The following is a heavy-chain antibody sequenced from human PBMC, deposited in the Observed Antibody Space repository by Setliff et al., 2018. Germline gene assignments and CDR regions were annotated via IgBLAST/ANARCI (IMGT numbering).Heavy chain of an antibody. CDR3: ARDSSGWSGFSRLVGVYYYYMDV. D-gene: IGHD6-19*01. CDR1: GYTFTSYY. Sequence: ASVKVSCKASGYTFTSYYMHWVRQAPGQGLEWMGIINPSGGSTSYAQKFQGRVTMTRDTSTSTVYMELSSLRSEDTAVYYCARDSSGWSGFSRLVGVYYYYMDVWGKGTTVTVSS. V-gene: IGHV1-46*01. CDR2: INPSGGST. J-gene: IGHJ6*03.